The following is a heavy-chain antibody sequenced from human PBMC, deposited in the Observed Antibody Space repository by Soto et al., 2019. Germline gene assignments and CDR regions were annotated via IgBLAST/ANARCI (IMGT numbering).Heavy chain of an antibody. D-gene: IGHD3-9*01. CDR2: INAGNGNT. CDR1: GYTFTSYA. V-gene: IGHV1-3*01. CDR3: ARDQYYDILTGYSYNWFDP. J-gene: IGHJ5*02. Sequence: XSVKGSCKASGYTFTSYAMHWGRQAPGQRLEWMGWINAGNGNTKYSQKFQGRVTITRDTSASTAYMELSSLRSEDTAVYYCARDQYYDILTGYSYNWFDPWGQGTLVTVSS.